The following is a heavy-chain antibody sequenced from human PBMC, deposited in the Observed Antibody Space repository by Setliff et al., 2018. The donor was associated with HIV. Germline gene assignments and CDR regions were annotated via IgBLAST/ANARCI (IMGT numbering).Heavy chain of an antibody. D-gene: IGHD3-3*01. CDR1: GGSFSDYY. CDR3: MRGRSITIFGVAYFDF. CDR2: INHSGST. V-gene: IGHV4-34*01. J-gene: IGHJ4*02. Sequence: SETLSLTCAVYGGSFSDYYWSWIRQPPGEGLEWIGEINHSGSTNYKASLKSRATISVDMSNNQFSLKVTSVTAADTAVYYCMRGRSITIFGVAYFDFWGQGTQVTVSS.